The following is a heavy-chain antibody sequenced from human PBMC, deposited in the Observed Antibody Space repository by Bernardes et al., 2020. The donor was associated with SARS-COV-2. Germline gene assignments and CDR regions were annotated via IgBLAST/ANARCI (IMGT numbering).Heavy chain of an antibody. CDR1: GFTFDDYA. CDR3: AKDRSGSYYYYYGMDV. V-gene: IGHV3-43*02. J-gene: IGHJ6*02. D-gene: IGHD1-26*01. CDR2: ISGDGGST. Sequence: GGSLRLSCAGSGFTFDDYAMHWVRQAPGKGLEWVSLISGDGGSTYYADSVKGRFTISRDNSKNSLYLQMNSLRTEDTALYYCAKDRSGSYYYYYGMDVWGQGTTVTVSS.